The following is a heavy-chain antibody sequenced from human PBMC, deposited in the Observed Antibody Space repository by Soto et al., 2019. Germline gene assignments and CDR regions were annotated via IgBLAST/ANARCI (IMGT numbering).Heavy chain of an antibody. V-gene: IGHV4-61*01. CDR2: IYYSGST. J-gene: IGHJ4*02. CDR3: ARDGSYPFYFDY. D-gene: IGHD1-26*01. CDR1: GGSVSSGSYY. Sequence: SETLSLTCTVSGGSVSSGSYYWSWIRQPPGKGLEWIGYIYYSGSTNYNPSLKSRVTISVDTSKNQFSLKPSSVTAADTAVYYCARDGSYPFYFDYWGQGTLVTVSS.